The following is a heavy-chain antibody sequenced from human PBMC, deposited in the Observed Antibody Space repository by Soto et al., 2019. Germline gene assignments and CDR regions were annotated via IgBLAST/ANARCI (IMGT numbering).Heavy chain of an antibody. V-gene: IGHV4-59*01. Sequence: SETLSLPCTVSGGSISSYYWSWIRQPPGKGLEWIGYVYYSGSTNYNPSLKSRVTISVDTSKNQFSLKLSSVTAADTAVYYCARSPNDNYYDSSGYPFDYWGQGTLVTVSS. J-gene: IGHJ4*02. CDR2: VYYSGST. CDR1: GGSISSYY. CDR3: ARSPNDNYYDSSGYPFDY. D-gene: IGHD3-22*01.